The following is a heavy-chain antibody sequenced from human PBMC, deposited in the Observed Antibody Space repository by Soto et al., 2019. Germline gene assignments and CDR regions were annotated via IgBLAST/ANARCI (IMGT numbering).Heavy chain of an antibody. J-gene: IGHJ4*02. CDR2: IRGSGAYT. V-gene: IGHV3-23*01. CDR1: GFRFSSQA. Sequence: GGSLRLSCAASGFRFSSQAMTWVRQAPGKGLEWVSGIRGSGAYTYYAESVRGRFSISRDNSKNTLYLQMNSLRAEDTALYYCAKSPYPGGKFDFWGQGTLVTVSS. CDR3: AKSPYPGGKFDF. D-gene: IGHD1-26*01.